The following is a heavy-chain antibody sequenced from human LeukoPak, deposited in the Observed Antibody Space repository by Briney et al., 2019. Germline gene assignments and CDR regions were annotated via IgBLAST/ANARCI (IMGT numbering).Heavy chain of an antibody. CDR1: GFTVSNNR. V-gene: IGHV3-53*01. CDR2: IYSDGNT. Sequence: PGGSLRLSCAASGFTVSNNRLSWVRQAPGMGLEWVSTIYSDGNTYYPDPVKGRFTISRDGSKNTLYLQLNSLRTEDTAIYYCVREREGSNSEHWGQGTLVTVSS. D-gene: IGHD1-26*01. J-gene: IGHJ1*01. CDR3: VREREGSNSEH.